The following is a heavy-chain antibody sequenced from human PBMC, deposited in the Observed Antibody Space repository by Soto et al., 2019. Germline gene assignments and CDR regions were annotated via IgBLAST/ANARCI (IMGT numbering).Heavy chain of an antibody. CDR2: IWYEGKNK. J-gene: IGHJ6*01. D-gene: IGHD1-26*01. V-gene: IGHV3-33*01. CDR3: ARAYGGGSYHLYYDFGMDV. CDR1: GFTFSSYG. Sequence: GGSLTLSCVASGFTFSSYGMHWVRQAPGKGMEWVAIIWYEGKNKYHADSVKGRFTSSRDNSKITPYLQMNGLRGEGTAVYYCARAYGGGSYHLYYDFGMDVGARETRVPVS.